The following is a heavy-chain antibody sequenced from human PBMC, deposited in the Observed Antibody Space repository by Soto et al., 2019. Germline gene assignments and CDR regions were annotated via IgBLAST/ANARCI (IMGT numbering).Heavy chain of an antibody. CDR2: TYYRSKWYN. CDR3: ARKYGYSFDY. Sequence: QVQLQQSGPGLVKPSQTLSLTCAISGDSVSSNSATWSWIRQSPSRGLEWLGRTYYRSKWYNEYVVSVRSRITINPDTSKNQFSLQLNSVTPEDSAVYYCARKYGYSFDYWGQGTLVTVSS. V-gene: IGHV6-1*01. D-gene: IGHD2-15*01. CDR1: GDSVSSNSAT. J-gene: IGHJ4*02.